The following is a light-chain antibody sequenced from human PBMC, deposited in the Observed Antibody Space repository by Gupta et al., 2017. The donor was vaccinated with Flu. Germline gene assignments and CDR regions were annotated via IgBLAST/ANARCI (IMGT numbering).Light chain of an antibody. J-gene: IGLJ1*01. CDR3: SSHAGRVTWV. Sequence: QSAPTQPRSVSGSPGQSVTISCTGTSNDVGGYNRVSWYEQRPGNAPKLILYDVTERPSGLHDRCAGYKAGTTASLTSSGLQADDDADYYCSSHAGRVTWVFGTGTTLTVL. V-gene: IGLV2-11*01. CDR1: SNDVGGYNR. CDR2: DVT.